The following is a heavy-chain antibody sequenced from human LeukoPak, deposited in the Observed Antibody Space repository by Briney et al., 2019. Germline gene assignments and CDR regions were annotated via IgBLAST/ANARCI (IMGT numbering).Heavy chain of an antibody. D-gene: IGHD7-27*01. CDR2: IKQDGSDI. V-gene: IGHV3-7*01. CDR1: GFTFSNYW. Sequence: PGGSLRLSCAASGFTFSNYWMSWVRQAPGKGLEWVANIKQDGSDIYYVDSVKGRFTISRDNAKNSLYLQMSSLRAEDTAVYYCARVAWGPTAYCFDYWGQGTLVTVSS. J-gene: IGHJ4*02. CDR3: ARVAWGPTAYCFDY.